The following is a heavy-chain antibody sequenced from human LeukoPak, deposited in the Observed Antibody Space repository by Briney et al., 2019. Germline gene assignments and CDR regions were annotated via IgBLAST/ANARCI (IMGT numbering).Heavy chain of an antibody. J-gene: IGHJ4*02. V-gene: IGHV4-34*01. CDR3: ARVGTRPISR. Sequence: PSETLSLTCAVYGGSFSGYYRSWIRQPPGKGLEWIGEINHGGSTNYNPSLKSRVTISVDTSKNQFSLKLSSVTAADTAVYYCARVGTRPISRWGQGTLVTVSS. CDR1: GGSFSGYY. CDR2: INHGGST. D-gene: IGHD3-10*01.